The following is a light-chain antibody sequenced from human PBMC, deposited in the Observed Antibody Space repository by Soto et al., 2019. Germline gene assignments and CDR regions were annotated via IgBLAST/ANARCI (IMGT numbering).Light chain of an antibody. Sequence: EIVLTQSPATLSLSPGERATLSCRASQSVGNSLGWFQQKPGQAPRLLIYDASDRARGVPARFSGSGFGTDFTLTISGIEPEDFATYYCQQRLSWLWTFGQGTEVEIK. J-gene: IGKJ1*01. V-gene: IGKV3-11*01. CDR3: QQRLSWLWT. CDR2: DAS. CDR1: QSVGNS.